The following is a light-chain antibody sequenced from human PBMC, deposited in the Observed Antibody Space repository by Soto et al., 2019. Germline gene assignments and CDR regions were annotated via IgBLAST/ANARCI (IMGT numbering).Light chain of an antibody. Sequence: QSALTQPPSASGSPGQSVTISCTGTSSDVGSYNSVSWYQQHPGKAPKLMIYEVTKRPSGVPDRFSGSKSGNTASLTVSGLQDEDEAHYFCGSYGGSNNVLFGGGTKLTVL. CDR3: GSYGGSNNVL. CDR2: EVT. V-gene: IGLV2-8*01. J-gene: IGLJ2*01. CDR1: SSDVGSYNS.